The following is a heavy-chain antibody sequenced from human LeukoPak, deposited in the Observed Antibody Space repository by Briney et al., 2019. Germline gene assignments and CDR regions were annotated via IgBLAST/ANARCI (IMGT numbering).Heavy chain of an antibody. CDR3: ARALLDYRRGYFFDY. CDR2: IYYSGNP. CDR1: GGSISSYY. D-gene: IGHD3-10*01. J-gene: IGHJ4*02. Sequence: PSETLSLTCTVSGGSISSYYWSWIRQPPGKGLEWIGYIYYSGNPNYNPSLKSRVTISVDTSNNQFSLNLSSVTAADTAVYYCARALLDYRRGYFFDYWGQGSLVTVSS. V-gene: IGHV4-59*01.